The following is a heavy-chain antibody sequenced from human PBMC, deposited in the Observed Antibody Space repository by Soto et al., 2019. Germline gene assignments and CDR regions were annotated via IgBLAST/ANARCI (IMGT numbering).Heavy chain of an antibody. J-gene: IGHJ4*02. CDR2: INAGNGNT. CDR1: GYTFTSYA. D-gene: IGHD2-15*01. CDR3: ARVRCSGGSCFRLDY. Sequence: GASVKVSCKASGYTFTSYAMHWVRQAPGQRLEWMGWINAGNGNTKYSQKFQGRVTITRDTSASTAYMELSSLRSEDTAVYYCARVRCSGGSCFRLDYWGQGTPAPVYS. V-gene: IGHV1-3*01.